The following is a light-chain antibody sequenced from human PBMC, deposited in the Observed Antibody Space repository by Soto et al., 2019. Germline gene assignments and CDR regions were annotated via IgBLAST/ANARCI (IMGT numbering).Light chain of an antibody. Sequence: EIVMTQCPATLSVSPGERATLSCGASQIVSSNYLAWYQQKPGQAPRLLIYAASSRATGIPDRLSGSASGTEFPPTMSRMEPEDFAVYYCQEYGISRTFGHGTKVDI. V-gene: IGKV3-20*01. CDR1: QIVSSNY. CDR2: AAS. CDR3: QEYGISRT. J-gene: IGKJ1*01.